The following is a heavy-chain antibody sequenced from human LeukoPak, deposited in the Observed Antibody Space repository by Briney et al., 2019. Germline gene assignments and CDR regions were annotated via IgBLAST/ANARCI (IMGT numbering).Heavy chain of an antibody. CDR3: ARQYTVTANWFDP. J-gene: IGHJ5*02. CDR1: GYSFTSYW. Sequence: GESLKISCKGSGYSFTSYWIGWVRQMPGKGLGWMGIVYPGDSDTRYSPSFQGQVTISADKSISTAYLQWSSLKASDTAMYYCARQYTVTANWFDPWGQGTLVTVSS. D-gene: IGHD2-21*02. CDR2: VYPGDSDT. V-gene: IGHV5-51*01.